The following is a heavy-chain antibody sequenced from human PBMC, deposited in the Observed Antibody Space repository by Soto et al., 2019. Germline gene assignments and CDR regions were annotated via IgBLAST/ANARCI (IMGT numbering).Heavy chain of an antibody. Sequence: EVQLVESGGGLVQPGGSLRLSCAASGFTFSSYSMNWVRQAPGKGLEWVSYISSSSSTIYYADSVKGRFTISRDNAKNSLYLQMNSLRAEDTAVYYCASGIAAAGTNYWGQGTLVTVSS. D-gene: IGHD6-13*01. CDR1: GFTFSSYS. CDR2: ISSSSSTI. V-gene: IGHV3-48*01. CDR3: ASGIAAAGTNY. J-gene: IGHJ4*02.